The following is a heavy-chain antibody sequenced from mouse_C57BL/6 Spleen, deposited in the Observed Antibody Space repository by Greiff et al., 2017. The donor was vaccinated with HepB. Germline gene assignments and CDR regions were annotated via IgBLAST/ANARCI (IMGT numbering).Heavy chain of an antibody. V-gene: IGHV3-6*01. CDR3: ARGGPLRGFAY. CDR1: GYSITSGYY. Sequence: VQLQQSGPGLVKPSQSLSLTCSVTGYSITSGYYWNWIRQFPGNKLEWMGYISYDGSNNYNPSLKNRISITRDTSKNQFFLKFNSVTTEDTATYYCARGGPLRGFAYWGQGTLVTVSA. J-gene: IGHJ3*01. CDR2: ISYDGSN.